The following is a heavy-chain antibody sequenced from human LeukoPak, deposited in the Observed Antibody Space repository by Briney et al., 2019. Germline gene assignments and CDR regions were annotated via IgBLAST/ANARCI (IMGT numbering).Heavy chain of an antibody. CDR1: GYTFTGYY. CDR3: ARVRASMSRVFQH. Sequence: GASVKVSCKASGYTFTGYYMHWVRQAPGQGLEWMGWINPNSGGTNYAQKFQGRVTMTRDTSISTAYMELSRLRSDDTAVYYCARVRASMSRVFQHWGQGTLVTVSS. D-gene: IGHD2/OR15-2a*01. V-gene: IGHV1-2*02. J-gene: IGHJ1*01. CDR2: INPNSGGT.